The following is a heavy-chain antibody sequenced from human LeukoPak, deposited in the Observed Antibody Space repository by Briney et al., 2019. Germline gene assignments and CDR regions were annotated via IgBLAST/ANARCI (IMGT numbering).Heavy chain of an antibody. CDR2: INHGGST. CDR3: ARAHYDILTGPSHYFDY. D-gene: IGHD3-9*01. V-gene: IGHV4-34*01. Sequence: PSETLSLTCAVYGGSFSGYYWSWIRQPPGKGLEWIGEINHGGSTNYNPSLKSRVTISVDTSKNQFSLKLSSVTAADTAVYYCARAHYDILTGPSHYFDYWGQGTLVTVSS. J-gene: IGHJ4*02. CDR1: GGSFSGYY.